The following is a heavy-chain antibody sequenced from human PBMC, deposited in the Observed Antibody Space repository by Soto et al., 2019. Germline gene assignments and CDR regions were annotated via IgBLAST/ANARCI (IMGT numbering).Heavy chain of an antibody. CDR2: ISYDGSNK. D-gene: IGHD3-9*01. CDR1: GYTFSSYG. J-gene: IGHJ4*02. CDR3: AKDQGYFDWLIDY. Sequence: GGSLRLSCAASGYTFSSYGMHWVSPAPGKGLEWVAVISYDGSNKYYADSEKGRFTISRDNSKNTLYLQMNSLRAEDTAVYYCAKDQGYFDWLIDYWGQGTLVTVSS. V-gene: IGHV3-30*18.